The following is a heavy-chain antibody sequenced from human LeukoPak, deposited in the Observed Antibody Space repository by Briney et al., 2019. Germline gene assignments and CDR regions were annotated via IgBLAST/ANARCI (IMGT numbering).Heavy chain of an antibody. Sequence: GGSLRLSCEGSGFIFRSYSMHWVRQAPGRGLEWLTVISYNGADIEYSDSVKGRFTISRDNSKKTLYLQMSSLRVEDTAVYYCAKGMLNYYYMDAWGKGTTVTVSS. D-gene: IGHD3-16*01. J-gene: IGHJ6*03. CDR1: GFIFRSYS. CDR3: AKGMLNYYYMDA. CDR2: ISYNGADI. V-gene: IGHV3-30*04.